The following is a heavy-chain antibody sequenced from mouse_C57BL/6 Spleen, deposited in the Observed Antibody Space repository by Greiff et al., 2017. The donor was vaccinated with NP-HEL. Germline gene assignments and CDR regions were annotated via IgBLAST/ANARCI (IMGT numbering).Heavy chain of an antibody. J-gene: IGHJ2*01. CDR1: GYTFTSYW. D-gene: IGHD2-14*01. V-gene: IGHV1-50*01. CDR3: ARSFAYYRNPYYFDD. CDR2: IDPSDSYT. Sequence: QVQLQQPGAELVKPGASVKLSCKASGYTFTSYWMQWVKQRPGQGLEWIGEIDPSDSYTNYNQKLKGKVTLTVDTSSSTAYMQLSSLTSVDSSVYYCARSFAYYRNPYYFDDWGQGTTLTVSS.